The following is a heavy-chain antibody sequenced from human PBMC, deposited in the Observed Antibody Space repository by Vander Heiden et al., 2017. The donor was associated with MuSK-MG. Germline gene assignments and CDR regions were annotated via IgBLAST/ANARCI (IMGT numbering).Heavy chain of an antibody. Sequence: QLLESGGGLVQPGGSLRLSCAASGFTFNTHAMGWVRQAPGKGLECVSVISGSGGSTYYADSVKGRFTISKDNSKNTLYLQMNSRRAEDTAVYYCAKKESNFMLRGAFDYWGQGALVTVSS. CDR2: ISGSGGST. V-gene: IGHV3-23*01. CDR1: GFTFNTHA. J-gene: IGHJ4*02. D-gene: IGHD3-10*01. CDR3: AKKESNFMLRGAFDY.